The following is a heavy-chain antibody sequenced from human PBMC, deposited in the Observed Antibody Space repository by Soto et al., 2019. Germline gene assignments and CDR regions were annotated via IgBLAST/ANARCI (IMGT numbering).Heavy chain of an antibody. D-gene: IGHD3-3*01. Sequence: GASVKVSCKASGYTFTGYYMHWVRQAPGQGLEWMGWINPNSGGTNYAQKFQGWVTMTRDTSISTAYMELSRLRSDDTAVYYCARENLGDFWSGYYTGKDYYYYGMDVWGQGTTVTVSS. CDR1: GYTFTGYY. V-gene: IGHV1-2*04. CDR2: INPNSGGT. J-gene: IGHJ6*02. CDR3: ARENLGDFWSGYYTGKDYYYYGMDV.